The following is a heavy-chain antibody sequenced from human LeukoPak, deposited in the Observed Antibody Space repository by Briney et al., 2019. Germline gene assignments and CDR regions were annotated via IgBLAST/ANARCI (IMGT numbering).Heavy chain of an antibody. V-gene: IGHV3-48*01. CDR1: GFTFSYYS. D-gene: IGHD5-12*01. CDR2: IGSGSSTI. CDR3: ALTKEYSGLFDP. J-gene: IGHJ5*02. Sequence: GGSLRLSCAASGFTFSYYSMNWVRQAPGKGLEWISYIGSGSSTIYYADSVKGRFTVSRDDAKNSLFLQMNSLRAADTAIYYCALTKEYSGLFDPWGQGTLVTVA.